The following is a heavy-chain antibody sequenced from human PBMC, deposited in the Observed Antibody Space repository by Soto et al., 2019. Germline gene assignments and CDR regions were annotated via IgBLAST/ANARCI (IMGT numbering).Heavy chain of an antibody. Sequence: GGSLRLSCAASGFTFSSYSMHWVRQAPGKGLEWVAVISYDASNKYYADSVKGQFTISRDNSKNTLYLQMNSLRAEDTAVYYCARDLYGSLTYSLDYWGQGTLVTVSS. J-gene: IGHJ4*02. CDR2: ISYDASNK. D-gene: IGHD3-10*01. CDR1: GFTFSSYS. V-gene: IGHV3-30-3*01. CDR3: ARDLYGSLTYSLDY.